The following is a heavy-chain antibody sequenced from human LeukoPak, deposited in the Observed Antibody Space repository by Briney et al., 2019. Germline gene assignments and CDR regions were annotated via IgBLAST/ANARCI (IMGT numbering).Heavy chain of an antibody. J-gene: IGHJ4*02. V-gene: IGHV1-24*01. D-gene: IGHD7-27*01. CDR1: GYTLTELS. CDR2: FDPEDGET. CDR3: ATVGRWGSRVDY. Sequence: ASVKVSCKVSGYTLTELSMHWVRQAPGKGLEWMGGFDPEDGETIYAQKFQGRVTMTEDTSTDTAYMELSSLRSEDTAVYYCATVGRWGSRVDYWGQGTLVTVSS.